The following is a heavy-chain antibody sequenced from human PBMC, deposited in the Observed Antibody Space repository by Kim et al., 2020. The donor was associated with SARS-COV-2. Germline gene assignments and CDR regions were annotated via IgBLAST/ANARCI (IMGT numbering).Heavy chain of an antibody. J-gene: IGHJ4*02. CDR3: SRPYSSSWSHFDS. D-gene: IGHD2-2*01. Sequence: NYADSLRGGFTISRDNSRTTLYVAMNSLTTGDTAMYYCSRPYSSSWSHFDSWGQGTLVTVSS. V-gene: IGHV3-30*03.